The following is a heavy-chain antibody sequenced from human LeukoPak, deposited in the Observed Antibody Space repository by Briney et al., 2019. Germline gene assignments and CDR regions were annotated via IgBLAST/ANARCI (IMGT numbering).Heavy chain of an antibody. J-gene: IGHJ4*02. V-gene: IGHV3-23*01. Sequence: PGGTLRLSCAASGFTFSSYGMSWVRQAPGKGLEWVSAISGSGGSTYYADSVKGRFTISRDNSKNTLYLQMNSLRAEDTAVYYCAKKPLSAAKNYFDYWGQGTLVTVSS. CDR2: ISGSGGST. CDR1: GFTFSSYG. CDR3: AKKPLSAAKNYFDY. D-gene: IGHD2-2*01.